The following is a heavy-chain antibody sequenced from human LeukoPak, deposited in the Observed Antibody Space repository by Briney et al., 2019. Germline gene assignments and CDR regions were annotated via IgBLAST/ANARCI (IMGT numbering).Heavy chain of an antibody. CDR3: ARDAREVLLWFGEFFP. CDR1: GGTFSSYA. V-gene: IGHV1-2*02. CDR2: INPNSGSI. Sequence: ASVKVSCKASGGTFSSYAISWVRQAPGQGLEWMGWINPNSGSINYAQKFQGRVTMTRDTSISTAYMELSKLRSDDTAVYYCARDAREVLLWFGEFFPWGQGTLVTVSS. J-gene: IGHJ5*02. D-gene: IGHD3-10*01.